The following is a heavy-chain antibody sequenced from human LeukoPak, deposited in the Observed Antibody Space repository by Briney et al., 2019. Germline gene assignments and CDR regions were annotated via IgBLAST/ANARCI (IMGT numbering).Heavy chain of an antibody. D-gene: IGHD6-6*01. CDR3: AAKAARRYFDY. Sequence: SETLSLTCAVYGGSFSGYYWSWIRQPPGKGLEWIGEINHSGSTNYNPSLKSRVTISVDTSKNQFSLKLSSVTAADTAVYYCAAKAARRYFDYWGQGTLVTASS. J-gene: IGHJ4*02. CDR2: INHSGST. CDR1: GGSFSGYY. V-gene: IGHV4-34*01.